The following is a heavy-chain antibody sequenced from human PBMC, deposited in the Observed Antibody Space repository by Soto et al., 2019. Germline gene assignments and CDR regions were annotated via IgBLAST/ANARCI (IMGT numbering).Heavy chain of an antibody. J-gene: IGHJ4*02. V-gene: IGHV1-18*01. CDR2: ISAYNGNT. CDR1: GYTFSSYA. Sequence: QVQLVQSGAEVKKPGASVKVSCKASGYTFSSYAISWVRQAPGQGLEWMGWISAYNGNTNYAQKLQGSVTTTTDTATSTAYMELRRLRSDDTAVYYSARDGPPSDSWGQGTLFSVAS. CDR3: ARDGPPSDS.